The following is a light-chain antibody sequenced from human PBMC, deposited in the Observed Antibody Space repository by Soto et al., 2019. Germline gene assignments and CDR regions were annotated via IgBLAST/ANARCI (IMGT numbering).Light chain of an antibody. J-gene: IGKJ5*01. CDR3: QQYGSSIT. CDR2: GAS. CDR1: QSVSNNY. Sequence: EIVLTQSPGTLSLSPGERATLSCRASQSVSNNYLAWYQQKPGQAPRLLIYGASSRATGIPDRFSGGGSGTDFTLNISRLEPEDFAVYYCQQYGSSITFGQGTRLEIK. V-gene: IGKV3-20*01.